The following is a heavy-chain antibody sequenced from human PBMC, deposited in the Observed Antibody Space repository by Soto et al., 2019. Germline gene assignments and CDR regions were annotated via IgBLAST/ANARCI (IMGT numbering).Heavy chain of an antibody. Sequence: TLSLTCAGSGGSFTSNNCWTWVRQPPGQGLEWIGEIYRTGSTNYNPSLKSRVTISLDKSENQFSLKVTSLTAADTAVYYCASRDPGTSVDYWGQGTLVTVSS. J-gene: IGHJ4*02. V-gene: IGHV4-4*02. D-gene: IGHD1-7*01. CDR3: ASRDPGTSVDY. CDR2: IYRTGST. CDR1: GGSFTSNNC.